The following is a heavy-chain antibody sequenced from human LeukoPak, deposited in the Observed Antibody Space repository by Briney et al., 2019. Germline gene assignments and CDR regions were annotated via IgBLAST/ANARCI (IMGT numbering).Heavy chain of an antibody. CDR1: GGTFSNYA. J-gene: IGHJ3*02. D-gene: IGHD4-11*01. CDR2: IIPVFGTP. V-gene: IGHV1-69*13. Sequence: SVEVSCKASGGTFSNYAISWVRQAPGQGLEWMGGIIPVFGTPNYAQKFQGRVTISADDSTTTAYMELSSLRSEDTAVYYCARVTDYTMGGTAFDIWGQGTMVTVSS. CDR3: ARVTDYTMGGTAFDI.